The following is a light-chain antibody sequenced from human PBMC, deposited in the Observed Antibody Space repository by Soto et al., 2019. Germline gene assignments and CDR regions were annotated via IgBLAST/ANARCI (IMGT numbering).Light chain of an antibody. J-gene: IGLJ2*01. V-gene: IGLV3-21*02. CDR1: NIESKS. Sequence: YELTQPPSVSVAPGQTARISCGGSNIESKSVHWYQVRPGQAPRLVVYDDNDRPSGIPERFSGTNSGNTATLTISRVEAGDEADYCCQVWDSSGDLALFGGGTKLTVL. CDR3: QVWDSSGDLAL. CDR2: DDN.